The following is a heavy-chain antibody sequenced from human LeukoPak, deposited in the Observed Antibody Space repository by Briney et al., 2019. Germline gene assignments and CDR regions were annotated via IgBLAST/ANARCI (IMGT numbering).Heavy chain of an antibody. D-gene: IGHD3-3*01. J-gene: IGHJ4*02. Sequence: GGSLRLSCVASGFTFGKYWMSWVRQAPGKGLEWVANIKLDGSEKNYVDSVKGRFTISRDNTKNSLYLQMNTLRVEDTAVFYCARDQYDTWSRRGNFDSWGQGTLVIVSS. CDR2: IKLDGSEK. CDR1: GFTFGKYW. V-gene: IGHV3-7*03. CDR3: ARDQYDTWSRRGNFDS.